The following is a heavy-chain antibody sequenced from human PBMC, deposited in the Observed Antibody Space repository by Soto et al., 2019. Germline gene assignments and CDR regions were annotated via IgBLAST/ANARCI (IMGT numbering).Heavy chain of an antibody. D-gene: IGHD3-22*01. V-gene: IGHV5-10-1*01. CDR3: ASSYYYDSSGYPDY. Sequence: GESLKISCKGSGYSFTSYWISWVREMPGKGLEWMGRIDPSDSYTNYSPSFQGHVTISADKSISTAYLQWSSLKASDTAMYYCASSYYYDSSGYPDYWGQGTLVTVSS. J-gene: IGHJ4*02. CDR1: GYSFTSYW. CDR2: IDPSDSYT.